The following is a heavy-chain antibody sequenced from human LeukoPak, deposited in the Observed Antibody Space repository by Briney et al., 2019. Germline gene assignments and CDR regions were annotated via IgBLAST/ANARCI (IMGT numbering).Heavy chain of an antibody. J-gene: IGHJ4*02. CDR3: ARDHGGHREPQDY. CDR2: ISAYNGNT. Sequence: ASVKVSCKASGYTFTGYYMHWVRQAPGQGLEWMGWISAYNGNTNYAQKLQGRVTVTTDTSTSTAYMELRSLRSDDTAVYYCARDHGGHREPQDYWGQGTLVTVSS. V-gene: IGHV1-18*04. CDR1: GYTFTGYY. D-gene: IGHD1-26*01.